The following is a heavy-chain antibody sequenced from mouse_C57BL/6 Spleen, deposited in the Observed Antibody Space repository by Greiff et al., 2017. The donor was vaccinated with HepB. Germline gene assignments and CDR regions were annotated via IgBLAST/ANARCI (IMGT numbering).Heavy chain of an antibody. Sequence: DVKLQESGPELVKPGASVKISCKASGYSFTGYYMNWVKQSPEKSLEWIGEINPSTGGTTYNQKFKAKATLTVDKSSSTAYMQLKSLTSEDSAVYYCAREGGDGGDYWGQGTTLTVSS. CDR2: INPSTGGT. V-gene: IGHV1-42*01. CDR3: AREGGDGGDY. J-gene: IGHJ2*01. CDR1: GYSFTGYY.